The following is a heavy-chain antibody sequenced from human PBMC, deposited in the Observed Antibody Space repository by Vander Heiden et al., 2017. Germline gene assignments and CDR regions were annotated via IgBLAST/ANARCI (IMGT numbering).Heavy chain of an antibody. CDR2: ISGTATST. Sequence: ELQLLESGGGLVQPGGSLTLSCATSGFTFSSYAMSWVRQAPGKGLEWVSTISGTATSTYSSDSVKGRFTISRDNSKNTLYLRLDSLRADDSAIYYCAKTRGWCSGGSCYVDYWGQGAGVTVSS. D-gene: IGHD2-15*01. CDR1: GFTFSSYA. J-gene: IGHJ4*02. CDR3: AKTRGWCSGGSCYVDY. V-gene: IGHV3-23*01.